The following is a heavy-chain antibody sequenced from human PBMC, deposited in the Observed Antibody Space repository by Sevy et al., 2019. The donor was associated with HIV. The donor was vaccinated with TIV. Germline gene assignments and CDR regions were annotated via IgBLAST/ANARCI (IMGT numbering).Heavy chain of an antibody. CDR2: ISGRGGDT. Sequence: RLTCAASGFAFSSYAMTWVRQAPGKGLEWVSGISGRGGDTYYADSVKGRLTISRDNSRNKVYLQMNSLRVEDTAVYHCAKANYYGSGGGHYYYYGLDVWGQWTTVTVSS. CDR1: GFAFSSYA. D-gene: IGHD3-10*01. CDR3: AKANYYGSGGGHYYYYGLDV. V-gene: IGHV3-23*01. J-gene: IGHJ6*02.